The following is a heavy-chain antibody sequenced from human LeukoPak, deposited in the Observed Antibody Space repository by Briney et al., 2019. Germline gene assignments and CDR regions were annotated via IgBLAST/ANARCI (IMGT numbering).Heavy chain of an antibody. CDR2: INEDGSEK. V-gene: IGHV3-7*01. J-gene: IGHJ6*02. Sequence: GGSLRPSCAASGFTFSGFWMTWVRQVPGKGLEWVANINEDGSEKYYVDSVKGRCTISRDNAKKSLSLQMNSLRAEDMGVYYCARGRGIGAWGQGTTVTVSS. CDR3: ARGRGIGA. CDR1: GFTFSGFW.